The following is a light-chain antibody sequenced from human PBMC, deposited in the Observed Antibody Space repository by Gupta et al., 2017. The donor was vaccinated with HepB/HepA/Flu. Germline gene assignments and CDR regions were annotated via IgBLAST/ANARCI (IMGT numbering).Light chain of an antibody. CDR1: SSSFGGNY. Sequence: QSVLTQPPSASGTPGQRVTFSCSGSSSSFGGNYVYWYQQLPGTAPKLLIYRNNQRPSGVPDRFSGSKSGTSASLATSGLRSEDEADYYCAAWDDSLSAVVFGGGTKLTVL. CDR2: RNN. V-gene: IGLV1-47*01. J-gene: IGLJ2*01. CDR3: AAWDDSLSAVV.